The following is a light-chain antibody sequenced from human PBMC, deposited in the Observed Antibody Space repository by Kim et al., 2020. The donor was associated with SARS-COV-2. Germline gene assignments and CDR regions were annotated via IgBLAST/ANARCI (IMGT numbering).Light chain of an antibody. J-gene: IGLJ2*01. CDR1: SSDVGDNNF. Sequence: QSALTQPASVSVSPGQSITISCTGTSSDVGDNNFVSWYQQYPGRAPKLIIYDVSLRPSGVSNRFSGSKSANTASLTISGLQAEHEASYYCGAHISSSTTGGFGGGTRRTV. V-gene: IGLV2-14*03. CDR2: DVS. CDR3: GAHISSSTTGG.